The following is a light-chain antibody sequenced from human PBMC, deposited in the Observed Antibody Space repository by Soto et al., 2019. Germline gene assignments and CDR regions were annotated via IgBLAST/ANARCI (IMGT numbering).Light chain of an antibody. V-gene: IGKV1-5*03. J-gene: IGKJ5*01. CDR3: QQYNTYPIT. Sequence: DIQMTQSPSTLSASVGDRVTITCRASQSISDWLAWYQQKPWKAPKLLIYKASGLESGLPSRFSGSGSGKEFTLTITSLQPDDFATYSCQQYNTYPITFGQGTRLEIK. CDR2: KAS. CDR1: QSISDW.